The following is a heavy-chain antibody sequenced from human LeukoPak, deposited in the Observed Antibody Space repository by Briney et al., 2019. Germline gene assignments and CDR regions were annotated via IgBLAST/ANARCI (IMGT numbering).Heavy chain of an antibody. CDR3: ARLGIYCSSTSCYEGGNY. Sequence: SQTLSLTCAVSGGSISSGDYSWSWIRQPPGKGLEWIGYIYHSGSTYYNPSLKSRVTISVDTSKNQFSLKLSSVTAADTAVYYCARLGIYCSSTSCYEGGNYWGQGTLVTVSS. CDR2: IYHSGST. D-gene: IGHD2-2*01. CDR1: GGSISSGDYS. J-gene: IGHJ4*02. V-gene: IGHV4-30-2*01.